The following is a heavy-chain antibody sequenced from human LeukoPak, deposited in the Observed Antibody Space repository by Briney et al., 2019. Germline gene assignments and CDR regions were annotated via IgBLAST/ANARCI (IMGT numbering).Heavy chain of an antibody. D-gene: IGHD6-19*01. CDR3: ARDRGSGDSFDL. J-gene: IGHJ3*01. V-gene: IGHV3-33*08. CDR1: GFTFSIYG. Sequence: GRPLRLSCAASGFTFSIYGMHWVRQAPGKGLEWVAVIWFDGSNQYYVDSVRGRFSISRDNSKNTLYLQMNTLRAEDTGVYYCARDRGSGDSFDLWGQGAMVTVSS. CDR2: IWFDGSNQ.